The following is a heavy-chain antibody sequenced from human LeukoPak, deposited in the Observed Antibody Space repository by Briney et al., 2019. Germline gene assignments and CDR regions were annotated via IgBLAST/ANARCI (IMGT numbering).Heavy chain of an antibody. CDR3: ARYCSSTSCYGFDY. Sequence: GGSLRLSSAASGFTFSSYSMNWVRQAPGKGLEWVSSISSSSSYIYYADSVKGRFTISRDNAKNSLYLQMNSLRAEDTAVYYCARYCSSTSCYGFDYWGQGTLVTVSS. D-gene: IGHD2-2*01. V-gene: IGHV3-21*01. CDR2: ISSSSSYI. J-gene: IGHJ4*02. CDR1: GFTFSSYS.